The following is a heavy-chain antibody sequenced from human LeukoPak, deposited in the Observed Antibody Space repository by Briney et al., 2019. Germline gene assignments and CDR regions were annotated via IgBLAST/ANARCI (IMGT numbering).Heavy chain of an antibody. CDR2: IIPIFGIA. CDR1: GGTFSSYA. CDR3: ATDYYGSGTFDY. V-gene: IGHV1-69*04. D-gene: IGHD3-10*01. J-gene: IGHJ4*02. Sequence: GASVKVSCKASGGTFSSYAISWVRQAPGQGLEWMGRIIPIFGIANYAQKFQGRVTITADKSTSTAYMELSSLRSEDTAVYYCATDYYGSGTFDYWGQGTLVTVSS.